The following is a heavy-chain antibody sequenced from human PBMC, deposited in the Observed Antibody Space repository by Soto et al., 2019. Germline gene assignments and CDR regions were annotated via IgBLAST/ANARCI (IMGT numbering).Heavy chain of an antibody. J-gene: IGHJ6*02. D-gene: IGHD3-3*01. CDR2: ISAYNGNT. Sequence: ASVKVSCKASGYTFTSYGISWVRQAPGQGLEWMGWISAYNGNTNYAQKLQGRVTMTTDTSTSTAYMELRSLRSDDTAVYYCAAREVYENYYGMDVWGQGTTVTVSS. CDR3: AAREVYENYYGMDV. CDR1: GYTFTSYG. V-gene: IGHV1-18*01.